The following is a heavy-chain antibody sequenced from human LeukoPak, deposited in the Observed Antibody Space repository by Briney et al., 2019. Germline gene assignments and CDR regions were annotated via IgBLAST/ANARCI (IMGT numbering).Heavy chain of an antibody. Sequence: GESLKISCKGSGYSFSTYWIGWVRQMPGKGLEWMGNIYAGNSDTRYSPSFQGQVTISADKSISTAYLQWSSLKASDTAMYYCARHKRPLHYYDSSGAPYAFDIWGQGTMVTVSS. V-gene: IGHV5-51*01. CDR2: IYAGNSDT. CDR3: ARHKRPLHYYDSSGAPYAFDI. CDR1: GYSFSTYW. J-gene: IGHJ3*02. D-gene: IGHD3-22*01.